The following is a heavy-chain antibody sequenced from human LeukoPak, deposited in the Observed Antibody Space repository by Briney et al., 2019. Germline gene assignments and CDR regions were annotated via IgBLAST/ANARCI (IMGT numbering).Heavy chain of an antibody. CDR1: GYTFTSYG. Sequence: ASVKVSCKASGYTFTSYGIIWVRQAPGQGLEWMGWTSAYNGNTNYAQKLQGRVTMTTDTSTSTAYMELRSLRSDDTAVYYCARTYCSSTSCYRNWFDPWGQGTLVTVSS. CDR3: ARTYCSSTSCYRNWFDP. J-gene: IGHJ5*02. V-gene: IGHV1-18*01. CDR2: TSAYNGNT. D-gene: IGHD2-2*01.